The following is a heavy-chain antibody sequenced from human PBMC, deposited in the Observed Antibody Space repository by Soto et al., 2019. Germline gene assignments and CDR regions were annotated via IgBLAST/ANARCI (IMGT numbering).Heavy chain of an antibody. CDR2: ISSSGSTI. J-gene: IGHJ6*03. CDR1: GFTFSDYY. V-gene: IGHV3-11*01. D-gene: IGHD3-10*01. Sequence: QVQLVESGGGLVKPGGSLRLSCASSGFTFSDYYMSWIRQAPGKGLEWVSYISSSGSTIYYADSVKGRFTISRDNAKNSLYLQMNSLRAEDTAVYYCARTMVRGVMTLQHYYYMDVWGKGTTVTVSS. CDR3: ARTMVRGVMTLQHYYYMDV.